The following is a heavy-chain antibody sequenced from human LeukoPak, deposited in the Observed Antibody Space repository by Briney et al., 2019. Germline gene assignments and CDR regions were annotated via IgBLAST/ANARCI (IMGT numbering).Heavy chain of an antibody. V-gene: IGHV3-74*01. D-gene: IGHD4-17*01. CDR2: INGDGRNI. Sequence: GGSLRLSCVASGFTFSSYWMHWVRQDPRKGLVWVSRINGDGRNINYADSVRGRFTISRDNAKNSLYLQMNSLRAEDTALYYCAKDRVAVTTTGGAFQHWGQGTLVTVSS. CDR3: AKDRVAVTTTGGAFQH. CDR1: GFTFSSYW. J-gene: IGHJ1*01.